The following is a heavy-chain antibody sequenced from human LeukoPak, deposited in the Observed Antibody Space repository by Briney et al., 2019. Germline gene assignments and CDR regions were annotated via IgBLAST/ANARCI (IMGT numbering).Heavy chain of an antibody. V-gene: IGHV1-46*01. CDR1: GYTFTSYY. CDR3: ARGESERYCSSTSCYGLDP. Sequence: ASVKVSCKASGYTFTSYYMHWVRQAPGHGREWMGIINPSGGSTSYAQKFQGRVTMTRDTSTSTVYMELSSLRSEDTAVYYCARGESERYCSSTSCYGLDPWGQGTLVTVSS. J-gene: IGHJ5*02. CDR2: INPSGGST. D-gene: IGHD2-2*01.